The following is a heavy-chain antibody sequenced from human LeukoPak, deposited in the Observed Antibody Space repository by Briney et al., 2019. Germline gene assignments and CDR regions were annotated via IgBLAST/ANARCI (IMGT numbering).Heavy chain of an antibody. Sequence: SVKVSCKASGGTFSSYAISWVRQAPGQGLEWMGGIIPIFGTANYAQKFQGRVTITADKSTSTAYMELSSLRSEDTAVYYCAREGDQYGSGTHAFDIWGQGTMVTVSS. CDR2: IIPIFGTA. J-gene: IGHJ3*02. CDR3: AREGDQYGSGTHAFDI. CDR1: GGTFSSYA. V-gene: IGHV1-69*06. D-gene: IGHD3-10*01.